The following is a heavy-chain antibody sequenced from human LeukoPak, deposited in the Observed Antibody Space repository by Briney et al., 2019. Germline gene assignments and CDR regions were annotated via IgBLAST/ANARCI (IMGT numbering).Heavy chain of an antibody. CDR3: AKEWIGGRPLVVVAVH. CDR1: GFTFSNYA. Sequence: GGSLRLSCAASGFTFSNYAMSWPRQAPGKGLEWVSAISGSGDKTYYADSVRGRFAISRDNSKSTLYLQMNSLRAEDAAVYYCAKEWIGGRPLVVVAVHWGQGTLVTVSS. CDR2: ISGSGDKT. D-gene: IGHD2-21*02. V-gene: IGHV3-23*01. J-gene: IGHJ4*02.